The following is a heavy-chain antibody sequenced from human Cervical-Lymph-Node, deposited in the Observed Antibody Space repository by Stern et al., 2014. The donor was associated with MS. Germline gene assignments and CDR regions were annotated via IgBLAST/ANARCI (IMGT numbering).Heavy chain of an antibody. CDR2: ISSSGSAI. D-gene: IGHD3/OR15-3a*01. J-gene: IGHJ4*02. CDR3: AREKGSGYYTH. V-gene: IGHV3-11*01. Sequence: DQLVESGGGLVKPGGSLRLSCAASGFTFSGYYMSWIRQAPGKGLEWVSYISSSGSAIYYADSVKGRFTISTDNAKNSLYLQMNSLRAEDTAVYFCAREKGSGYYTHWGQGTLVTVSS. CDR1: GFTFSGYY.